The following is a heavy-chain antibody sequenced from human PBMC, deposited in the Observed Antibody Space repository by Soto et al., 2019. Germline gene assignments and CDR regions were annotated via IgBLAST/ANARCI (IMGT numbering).Heavy chain of an antibody. V-gene: IGHV1-46*01. CDR3: ARETLDYYDSSGYYSHVAFDI. D-gene: IGHD3-22*01. CDR2: INPSGGST. CDR1: GYTFTSYY. J-gene: IGHJ3*02. Sequence: ASVKVSCKASGYTFTSYYMHWVRQAPGQGLEWMGIINPSGGSTSYAQKFQGRVTMTRDTSTSTVYMELSSLRSEDTAVYYCARETLDYYDSSGYYSHVAFDIWGQGTMVTVSS.